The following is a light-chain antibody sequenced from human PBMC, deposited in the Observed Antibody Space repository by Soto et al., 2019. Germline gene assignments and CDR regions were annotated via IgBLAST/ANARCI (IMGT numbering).Light chain of an antibody. CDR2: KAS. V-gene: IGKV1-5*03. CDR1: QSISNW. J-gene: IGKJ1*01. CDR3: QQYYNYWT. Sequence: DIQMTQSPSTLSASVGDRVTITCRASQSISNWLAWYQQKPGKAPKLLIYKASGLESGVPSRFSGSGSGTEFTLTSNSLQPDDFATYYCQQYYNYWTFGQGTKVEIK.